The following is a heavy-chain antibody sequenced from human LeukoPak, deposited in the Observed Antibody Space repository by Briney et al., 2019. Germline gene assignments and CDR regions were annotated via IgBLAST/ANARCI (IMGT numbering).Heavy chain of an antibody. V-gene: IGHV1-24*01. CDR1: VYTLTELS. CDR3: ATDRGGYCSSTSCYDY. CDR2: FDPEDGET. D-gene: IGHD2-2*01. Sequence: ASVKVSCKVSVYTLTELSMHWVRQAPGKGLEWMGGFDPEDGETIYAQKFQGRVTMNEDTSTDRAYMELSSMRSEDTAVYYCATDRGGYCSSTSCYDYWGQGTLVTVSS. J-gene: IGHJ4*02.